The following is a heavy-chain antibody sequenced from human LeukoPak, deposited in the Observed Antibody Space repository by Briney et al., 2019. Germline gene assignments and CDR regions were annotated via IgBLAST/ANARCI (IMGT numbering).Heavy chain of an antibody. Sequence: PSETLSLTCTVSGGSTRSYYWSWIRQPPGKGLEWIGYIYYSGSTNYNPSLKSRVTISVDTSKNQFSLQLNSVTAADTAVYYCARAEGSGSGAYTLDYWGQGILVTVSS. V-gene: IGHV4-59*12. J-gene: IGHJ4*02. CDR3: ARAEGSGSGAYTLDY. D-gene: IGHD3-10*01. CDR2: IYYSGST. CDR1: GGSTRSYY.